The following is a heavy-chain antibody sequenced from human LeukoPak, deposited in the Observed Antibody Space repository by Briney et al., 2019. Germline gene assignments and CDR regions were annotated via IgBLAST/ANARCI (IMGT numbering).Heavy chain of an antibody. Sequence: SETLSLTCAVYGGSFGGYYWSWIRQPPGKGLEWIGEINHSGSTNYNPSLKSRVTISVDTSKNQFSLKLSSVIAADTAVYYCARAPRMVREDYWGQGTLVTVSS. CDR3: ARAPRMVREDY. CDR2: INHSGST. V-gene: IGHV4-34*01. D-gene: IGHD3-10*01. CDR1: GGSFGGYY. J-gene: IGHJ4*02.